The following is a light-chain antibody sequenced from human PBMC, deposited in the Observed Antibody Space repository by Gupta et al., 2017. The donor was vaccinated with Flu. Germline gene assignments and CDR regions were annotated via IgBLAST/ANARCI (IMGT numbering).Light chain of an antibody. CDR1: QSLVYSGGNTF. J-gene: IGKJ1*01. CDR3: MQGTHWLWT. V-gene: IGKV2-30*01. CDR2: QVS. Sequence: DVVMTQNPLSLPVTLGQPASISCRSSQSLVYSGGNTFLSWFHQRPGQSPRRLIYQVSHRDSGVPDRFSGSGSGTNFTLKISRVEAEDVGVYYCMQGTHWLWTFGQGTRVEIK.